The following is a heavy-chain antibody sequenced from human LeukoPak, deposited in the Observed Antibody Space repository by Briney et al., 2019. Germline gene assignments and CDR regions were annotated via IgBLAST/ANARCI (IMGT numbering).Heavy chain of an antibody. D-gene: IGHD3-9*01. CDR3: ARMSDILTGHYPQWFDP. CDR1: GYTFTGYY. Sequence: GASVKVSCKASGYTFTGYYMHWVRQAPGQGLEWMGWIKPNSGGTSYAQKFQGRVTMTRDTSVSTAYMELSRLRSDDTAVYYCARMSDILTGHYPQWFDPWGQGTLVTVSS. CDR2: IKPNSGGT. J-gene: IGHJ5*02. V-gene: IGHV1-2*02.